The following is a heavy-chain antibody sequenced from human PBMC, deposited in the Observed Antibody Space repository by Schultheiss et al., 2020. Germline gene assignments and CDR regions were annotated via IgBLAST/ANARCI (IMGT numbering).Heavy chain of an antibody. CDR3: ARSRYGSGSYYRGDNWFDP. CDR1: GGSFSGYY. J-gene: IGHJ5*02. D-gene: IGHD3-10*01. V-gene: IGHV4-34*01. CDR2: INHSGST. Sequence: SQTLSLTCAVYGGSFSGYYWSWIRQPPGKGLEWIGEINHSGSTNYNPSLKSRVTISVDTSKNQFSLKLSSVTAADTAVYYCARSRYGSGSYYRGDNWFDPWGQGTLVTVSS.